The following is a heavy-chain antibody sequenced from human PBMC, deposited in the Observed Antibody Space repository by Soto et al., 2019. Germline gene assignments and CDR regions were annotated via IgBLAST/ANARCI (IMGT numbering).Heavy chain of an antibody. V-gene: IGHV1-69*13. D-gene: IGHD1-1*01. CDR1: GGTFSSSA. J-gene: IGHJ6*02. CDR2: ILPIFGTA. CDR3: ARFRDGTSSPHYFGMDV. Sequence: SVKVSCKASGGTFSSSAISWVRQAPGQGLECMGGILPIFGTANYAQKLQGRVSITADESTSTAYMELSSQSSEDTAVYYCARFRDGTSSPHYFGMDVWGQGTTGTVSS.